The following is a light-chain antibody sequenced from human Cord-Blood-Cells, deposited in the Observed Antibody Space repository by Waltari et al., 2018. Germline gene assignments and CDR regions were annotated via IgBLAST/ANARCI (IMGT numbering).Light chain of an antibody. V-gene: IGLV3-21*04. Sequence: SYVLTQPPSVSVAPGKTARITCGGNNIGSKNVHWYQQKPGQAPVLVIYYDSDRPSGIPERFSGSNSGNTATLTISRVEAGDEADYYCQVWDSSSDHYVFGTGTKVTVL. J-gene: IGLJ1*01. CDR1: NIGSKN. CDR3: QVWDSSSDHYV. CDR2: YDS.